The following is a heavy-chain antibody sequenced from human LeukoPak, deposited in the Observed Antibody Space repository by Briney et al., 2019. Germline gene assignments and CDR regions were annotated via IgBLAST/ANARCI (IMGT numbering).Heavy chain of an antibody. CDR2: ISGSGGST. V-gene: IGHV3-23*01. D-gene: IGHD3-10*01. CDR1: GFTFSSYA. J-gene: IGHJ4*02. CDR3: ATHLITMVRGAITLYYFDY. Sequence: PGGSLRLSCAASGFTFSSYAMSWVRQAPGKGLEWVSAISGSGGSTYYADSVKGRFTISRDNSKNTLYLQMNILRAEDTAVYYCATHLITMVRGAITLYYFDYWGQGTLVTVSS.